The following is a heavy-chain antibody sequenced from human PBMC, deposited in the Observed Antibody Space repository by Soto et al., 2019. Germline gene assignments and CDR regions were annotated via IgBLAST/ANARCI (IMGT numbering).Heavy chain of an antibody. CDR2: IYPGDSDT. CDR3: ARRRGLVGSFDY. CDR1: GYSFTTYW. Sequence: PGESLKISCKGSGYSFTTYWLGWVRQVPGKGLEWMGIIYPGDSDTRYSPSFQGQVTISADKSISAAYLQWSSLKASGTAMYFCARRRGLVGSFDYWGRGTLVTVSS. V-gene: IGHV5-51*01. D-gene: IGHD3-9*01. J-gene: IGHJ4*02.